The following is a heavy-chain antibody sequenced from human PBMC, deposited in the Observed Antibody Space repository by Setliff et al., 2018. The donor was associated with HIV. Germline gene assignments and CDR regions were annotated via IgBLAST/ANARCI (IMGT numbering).Heavy chain of an antibody. CDR3: AIRRPYYYDSSGYYYEGIIDY. CDR1: GGSFSGYY. D-gene: IGHD3-22*01. V-gene: IGHV4-34*01. Sequence: PSETLSLTCAVYGGSFSGYYWSWIRQPPGKGLEWIGEINHSGSTNYNPSPKSRVTISVDTSKNQFSLKLSSVTAADTAVYYCAIRRPYYYDSSGYYYEGIIDYWGQGTLVTVSS. CDR2: INHSGST. J-gene: IGHJ4*02.